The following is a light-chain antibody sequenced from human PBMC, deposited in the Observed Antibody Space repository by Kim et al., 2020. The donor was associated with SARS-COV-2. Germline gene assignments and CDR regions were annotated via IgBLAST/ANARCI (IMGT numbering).Light chain of an antibody. CDR3: CSYAGSYTWV. V-gene: IGLV2-11*01. CDR1: SSDVGGYNY. CDR2: DVT. Sequence: QSALTQPRSVSGSPGQSVTISCSGTSSDVGGYNYVSWYLQYAGKAPKLMIYDVTKRPSGVPDRFFGSKSGNTASLTISGLQTEDEADYYCCSYAGSYTWVFGGGTQLTVL. J-gene: IGLJ3*02.